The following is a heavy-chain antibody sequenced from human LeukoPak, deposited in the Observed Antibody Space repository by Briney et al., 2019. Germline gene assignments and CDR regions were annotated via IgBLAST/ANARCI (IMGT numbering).Heavy chain of an antibody. CDR2: INPNSGGT. J-gene: IGHJ4*02. Sequence: ASVKVSCKASGYTFTGYYMHWVRQAPGQGLEWMGWINPNSGGTNYAQKFQGRVTMTRDTSISTAYMELSRLRSDDTAVYYCAIGYIVVVPAAMGGVYWGQGTLVTVSS. CDR1: GYTFTGYY. V-gene: IGHV1-2*02. CDR3: AIGYIVVVPAAMGGVY. D-gene: IGHD2-2*01.